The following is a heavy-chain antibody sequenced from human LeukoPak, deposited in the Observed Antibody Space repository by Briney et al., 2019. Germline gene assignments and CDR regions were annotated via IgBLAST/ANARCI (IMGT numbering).Heavy chain of an antibody. CDR2: ISGSGGST. CDR1: GFTFSSYA. CDR3: AKGTSIGTMTYFDY. D-gene: IGHD3-22*01. Sequence: GGSLRLSCAASGFTFSSYAMTWVRQAPGKGLEWVSAISGSGGSTYYADSVKGRFTISRDNSKNTLYLQMHSLRAEDTAVYYCAKGTSIGTMTYFDYWGQGTLVTVSS. V-gene: IGHV3-23*01. J-gene: IGHJ4*02.